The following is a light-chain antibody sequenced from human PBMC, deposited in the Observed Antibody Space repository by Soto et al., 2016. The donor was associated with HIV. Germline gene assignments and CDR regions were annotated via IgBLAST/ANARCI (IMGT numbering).Light chain of an antibody. V-gene: IGKV1-39*01. CDR3: QQSYNTPRT. Sequence: DIQMTQSPSSLSASVGDRVTITCRASQSIGRFLNWYQQISGKAPNLLIYDASSLQSGVPSRFSGSGSGTDFTLIISSLQPEDFATYYCQQSYNTPRTFGQGPTGGDQT. J-gene: IGKJ1*01. CDR1: QSIGRF. CDR2: DAS.